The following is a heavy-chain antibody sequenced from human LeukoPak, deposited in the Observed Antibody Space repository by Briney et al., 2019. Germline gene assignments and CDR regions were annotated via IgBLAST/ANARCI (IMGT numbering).Heavy chain of an antibody. CDR2: IRFDGGDT. CDR1: GFTFNNYW. V-gene: IGHV3-74*01. CDR3: AKEIDGFDV. J-gene: IGHJ3*01. Sequence: GGSLRLSCAASGFTFNNYWMRWVRQAPGTGLVWVSSIRFDGGDTAYADSAKGRFTISRDNAKNTMFLQMNNLRAEDTAVYYCAKEIDGFDVWGQGTLVTVSS.